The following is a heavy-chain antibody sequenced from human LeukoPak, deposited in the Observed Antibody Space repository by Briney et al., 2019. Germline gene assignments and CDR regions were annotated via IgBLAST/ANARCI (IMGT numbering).Heavy chain of an antibody. CDR3: ARLDYYDSSGYQYYFDY. V-gene: IGHV1-18*01. Sequence: GASVKVSCKASGYTFTSYGISWVRQAPGQGLEGMGWISAYNGNTNYAQKLQGRVTMTTDTSTSTAYMELRSLRSDDTAVYYCARLDYYDSSGYQYYFDYWGQGTLVTVSS. D-gene: IGHD3-22*01. CDR1: GYTFTSYG. CDR2: ISAYNGNT. J-gene: IGHJ4*02.